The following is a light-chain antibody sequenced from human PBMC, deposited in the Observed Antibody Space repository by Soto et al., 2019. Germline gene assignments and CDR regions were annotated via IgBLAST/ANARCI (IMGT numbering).Light chain of an antibody. CDR3: QQYGSSAET. J-gene: IGKJ1*01. CDR1: QSVSNNY. Sequence: IVLTHSPGTLSLSPGERATLSCRASQSVSNNYLAWYQQKPGQAPRLLIYGASNRATGIPDRFSGSGSGTDFTLTISKLEPEDFAVYYCQQYGSSAETFGQGTKVDIK. V-gene: IGKV3-20*01. CDR2: GAS.